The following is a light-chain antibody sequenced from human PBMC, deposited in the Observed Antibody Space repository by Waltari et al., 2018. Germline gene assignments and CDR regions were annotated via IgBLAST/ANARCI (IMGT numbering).Light chain of an antibody. CDR2: DVN. CDR1: TSDVGKYNL. V-gene: IGLV2-23*02. Sequence: QSALTQTATVSGSPGQSITIPCTGTTSDVGKYNLVSWYQPPPGKAPTLIIYDVNKRPSGVSNRFSGSKSGNTASLTISGLQAADEAYYYCCSYAGSAISVFGGGTKVTVL. J-gene: IGLJ3*02. CDR3: CSYAGSAISV.